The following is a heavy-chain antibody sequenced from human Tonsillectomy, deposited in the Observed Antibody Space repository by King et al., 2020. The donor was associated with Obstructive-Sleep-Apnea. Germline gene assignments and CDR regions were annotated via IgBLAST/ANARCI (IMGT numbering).Heavy chain of an antibody. CDR1: GFTFSSYG. CDR3: ARDKDYGGKGGAFDI. J-gene: IGHJ3*02. CDR2: IWYYGRNK. Sequence: VQLVESGGGVVQPGRSLRLSGAASGFTFSSYGMHWVRQAPGRGLEWVAVIWYYGRNKYYAISVKGRFTISRDNSKNTLDLQMNSLRAEDTAVYYCARDKDYGGKGGAFDIWGQGTMVTVSS. V-gene: IGHV3-33*01. D-gene: IGHD4-23*01.